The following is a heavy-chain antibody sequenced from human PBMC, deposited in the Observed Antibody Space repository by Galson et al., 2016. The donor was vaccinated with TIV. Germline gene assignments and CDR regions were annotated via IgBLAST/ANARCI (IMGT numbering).Heavy chain of an antibody. CDR3: AREIRGYYGAY. CDR2: ISYDGSPK. D-gene: IGHD3-22*01. CDR1: GFTFSNYA. V-gene: IGHV3-30-3*01. J-gene: IGHJ4*02. Sequence: SLRLSCAASGFTFSNYAMHWVRQAPGKGLEWVALISYDGSPKYYADSVKGRFTISRDSSKNTLYLQMDSLRPDDTAVYYCAREIRGYYGAYWGQGTLVTVSS.